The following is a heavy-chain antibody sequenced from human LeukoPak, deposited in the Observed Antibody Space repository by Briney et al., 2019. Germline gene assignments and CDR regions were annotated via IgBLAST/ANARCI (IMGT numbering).Heavy chain of an antibody. V-gene: IGHV3-30*03. CDR1: GFTFSSYG. CDR3: ARHKDYGDYGFDY. Sequence: GGSLRLSCAASGFTFSSYGMHWVRQAPGKGLEWVAVISYDGSNKYYADSVKGRFTISRDNAKNSLYVQMNSLRVGDTAVYYCARHKDYGDYGFDYWGQGTLVTVSS. J-gene: IGHJ4*02. D-gene: IGHD4-17*01. CDR2: ISYDGSNK.